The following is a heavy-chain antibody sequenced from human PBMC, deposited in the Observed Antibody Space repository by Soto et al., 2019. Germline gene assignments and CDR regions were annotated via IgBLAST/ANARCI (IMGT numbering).Heavy chain of an antibody. CDR1: GFTFSSYG. CDR3: AKDGLRCLEGPKADGMDV. V-gene: IGHV3-30*18. J-gene: IGHJ6*01. CDR2: ISYDGSNK. Sequence: QVQLVESGGGVVQPGRSLRLSCAASGFTFSSYGMHWVRQAPGKGLEWVAVISYDGSNKYYADSVKGRFTISRDNSNNTMYLQMNSLRAEDTDVYYCAKDGLRCLEGPKADGMDVWGQGTTVTVSS. D-gene: IGHD3-3*01.